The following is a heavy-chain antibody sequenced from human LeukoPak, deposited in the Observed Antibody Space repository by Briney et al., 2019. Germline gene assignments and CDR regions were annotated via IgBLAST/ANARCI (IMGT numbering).Heavy chain of an antibody. D-gene: IGHD2-21*02. CDR1: GFTFTDYF. CDR3: ARVRRGGDSRYFDY. CDR2: ISRLGDAI. V-gene: IGHV3-11*01. J-gene: IGHJ4*02. Sequence: GGSLRLSCAASGFTFTDYFMGWIRQAPGKGLDWLSHISRLGDAIEYADSVKGRFIISRGNAKNSLFLQMNFLRAEDTAVYFCARVRRGGDSRYFDYWGQGALVTVSS.